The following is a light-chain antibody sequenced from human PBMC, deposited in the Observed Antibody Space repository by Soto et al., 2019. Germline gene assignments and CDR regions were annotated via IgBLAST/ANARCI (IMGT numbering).Light chain of an antibody. CDR3: MQASHWPWT. CDR2: QVS. CDR1: HSLVYRDGNTY. V-gene: IGKV2-30*01. J-gene: IGKJ1*01. Sequence: DVVMTQSPLSLPVTLGQPASISCRSSHSLVYRDGNTYLTWFQQRPGQSPRRLIYQVSTRDSGVPDRFSGSGSGTDFTLKISRVEAEDVGVSYCMQASHWPWTFGQGSKVEIK.